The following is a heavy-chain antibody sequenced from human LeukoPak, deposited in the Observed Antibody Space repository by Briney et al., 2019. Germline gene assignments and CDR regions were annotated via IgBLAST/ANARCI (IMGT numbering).Heavy chain of an antibody. D-gene: IGHD4-11*01. Sequence: GGSLRLSCVASGFTFSIYSTNWVRQAPGKGLEWVSYISGGGTTIFYADSVKGRFTISRDNAKNSLYLHMNSLSAEDTALYFCATETENSNYDAFDIWGQGTLVTVSS. J-gene: IGHJ3*02. CDR3: ATETENSNYDAFDI. V-gene: IGHV3-48*04. CDR1: GFTFSIYS. CDR2: ISGGGTTI.